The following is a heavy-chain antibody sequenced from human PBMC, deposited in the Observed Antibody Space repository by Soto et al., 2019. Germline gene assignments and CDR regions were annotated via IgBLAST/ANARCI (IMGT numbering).Heavy chain of an antibody. V-gene: IGHV3-21*01. CDR3: ARVAY. CDR2: ISSGSSDT. J-gene: IGHJ4*02. Sequence: GGSLRLSCAASGFTSTRYSMNWVRQVPGKGLEWVASISSGSSDTWYADSVKGRFIISRDNAQNSLFLQMNTLRPEDTAMYYCARVAYWGPGTQVTVSS. CDR1: GFTSTRYS.